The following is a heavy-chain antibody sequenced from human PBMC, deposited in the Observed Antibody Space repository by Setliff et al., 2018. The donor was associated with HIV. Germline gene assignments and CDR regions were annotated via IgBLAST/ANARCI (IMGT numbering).Heavy chain of an antibody. J-gene: IGHJ4*02. CDR3: ARGVAAAGL. CDR2: IYYSGST. V-gene: IGHV4-31*03. D-gene: IGHD6-13*01. CDR1: GGSISSGGYF. Sequence: SETLSLTCTVSGGSISSGGYFWSWIRQLPGKGLEWIGYIYYSGSTFYNPSLKSRVSISVDTAKNQFSLKLSSVTAADTAVYYCARGVAAAGLWGQGTLVTVSS.